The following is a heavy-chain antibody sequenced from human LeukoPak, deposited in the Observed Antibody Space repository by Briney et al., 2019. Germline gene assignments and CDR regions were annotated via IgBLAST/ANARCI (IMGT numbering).Heavy chain of an antibody. J-gene: IGHJ5*02. CDR3: ARRVLMSATGVPDTWLDP. D-gene: IGHD2-8*01. CDR2: VSYSGYT. CDR1: GGSISNYY. V-gene: IGHV4-59*08. Sequence: SETLSLTCTVSGGSISNYYWNWIRQTPGKGLEWIGYVSYSGYTNYNPSLKSRVTVSVDTSKNQFSLNLRSVTAADTAVYYCARRVLMSATGVPDTWLDPWGQGTLVSVSS.